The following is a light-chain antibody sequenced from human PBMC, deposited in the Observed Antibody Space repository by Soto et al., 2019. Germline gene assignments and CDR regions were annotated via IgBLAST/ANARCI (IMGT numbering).Light chain of an antibody. J-gene: IGKJ2*01. Sequence: EFVLTQSPGTLSLSPGERATLSCRASQSVRSNYLAWYQQKPGQSPRLLIYGASNRATGIPDRFSGSGSGTDFTITISRLEPDDFAVFYCQHYGSSAYTFGQGTTLEIK. CDR1: QSVRSNY. V-gene: IGKV3-20*01. CDR2: GAS. CDR3: QHYGSSAYT.